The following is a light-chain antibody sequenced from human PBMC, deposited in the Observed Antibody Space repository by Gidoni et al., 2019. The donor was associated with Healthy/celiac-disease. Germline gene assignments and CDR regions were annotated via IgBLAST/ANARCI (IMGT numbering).Light chain of an antibody. V-gene: IGLV2-11*01. CDR3: CSYAGSYTFDV. J-gene: IGLJ2*01. CDR2: DVS. CDR1: SSDVGGYNY. Sequence: QSALTQPRSVSGSPGQSVTISCTGTSSDVGGYNYVSWYQQHPGKAPKLMIYDVSKRPSGVPDRFPGSKSGNTASLTISGLQAEDEADYYCCSYAGSYTFDVFGGGTKLTVL.